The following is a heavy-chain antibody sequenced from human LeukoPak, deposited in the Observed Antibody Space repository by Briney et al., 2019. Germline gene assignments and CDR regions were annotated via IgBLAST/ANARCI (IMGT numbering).Heavy chain of an antibody. CDR1: GFTFSHYA. J-gene: IGHJ3*02. V-gene: IGHV3-33*01. Sequence: GGSLRLSCAASGFTFSHYAIHWVRQAPGKGLEWVAVIWYDGSQKFHADSVKGRFAISRDNSKNILYLQMDNLRAEDTAVYYCARDHGTVTTIRGFDIWGQGTMVTVSS. CDR2: IWYDGSQK. CDR3: ARDHGTVTTIRGFDI. D-gene: IGHD4-17*01.